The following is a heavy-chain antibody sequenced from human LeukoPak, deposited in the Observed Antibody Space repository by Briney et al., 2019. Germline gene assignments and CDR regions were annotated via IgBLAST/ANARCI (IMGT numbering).Heavy chain of an antibody. CDR3: ARVLIVVVTEEYDAFDI. V-gene: IGHV4-38-2*01. D-gene: IGHD2-21*02. CDR1: GYSISSSNY. Sequence: PAETLSLTCAVSGYSISSSNYWGWIRQPPGKGLEWIGNIHHIGNTYYNPPLKNRVTISLDTSKNQFSLKQSSVTAADTAVYYCARVLIVVVTEEYDAFDIWGQGTMVTVSS. CDR2: IHHIGNT. J-gene: IGHJ3*02.